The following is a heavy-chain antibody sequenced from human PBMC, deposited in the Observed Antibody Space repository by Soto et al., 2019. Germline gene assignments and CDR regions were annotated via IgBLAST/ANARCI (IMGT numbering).Heavy chain of an antibody. CDR3: AKDRRIAASQLNWFDP. CDR1: GFTFSSYG. D-gene: IGHD6-13*01. CDR2: ISYDGSNK. J-gene: IGHJ5*02. V-gene: IGHV3-30*18. Sequence: LRLSCAASGFTFSSYGMHWVRQAPGKGLEWVAVISYDGSNKYYADSVKGRFTISRDNSKNTLYLQMNSLRAEDTAVYYCAKDRRIAASQLNWFDPWGQGTLVTVSS.